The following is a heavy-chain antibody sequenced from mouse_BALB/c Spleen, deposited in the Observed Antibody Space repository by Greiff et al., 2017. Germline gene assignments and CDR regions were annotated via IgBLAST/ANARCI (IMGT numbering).Heavy chain of an antibody. CDR2: ISSGSSTI. J-gene: IGHJ1*01. D-gene: IGHD1-1*01. V-gene: IGHV5-17*02. Sequence: EVMLVESGGGLVQPGGSRKLSCAASGFTFSSFGMHWVRQAPEKGLEWVAYISSGSSTIYYADTVKGRFTISRDNPKNTLFLQMTSLRSEDTAMYYCARYGSSPYWYFDVWGAGTTVTVSS. CDR1: GFTFSSFG. CDR3: ARYGSSPYWYFDV.